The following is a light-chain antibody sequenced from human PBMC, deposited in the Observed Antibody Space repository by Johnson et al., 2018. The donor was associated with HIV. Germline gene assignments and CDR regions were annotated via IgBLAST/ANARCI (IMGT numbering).Light chain of an antibody. CDR3: GTWDSSLILYV. J-gene: IGLJ1*01. CDR1: SSNIGNNY. V-gene: IGLV1-51*02. Sequence: QSVLTQPPSVSAAPGQKVTISCSGSSSNIGNNYVSWYQQLPGTAPKLLIYENNKRPSGIPDLFSGSKSGTSATLGITGLQTGDEADYYCGTWDSSLILYVFGTGTKVTVL. CDR2: ENN.